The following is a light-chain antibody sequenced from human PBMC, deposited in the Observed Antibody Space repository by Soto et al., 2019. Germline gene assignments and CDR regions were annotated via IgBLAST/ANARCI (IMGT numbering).Light chain of an antibody. V-gene: IGKV3-11*01. J-gene: IGKJ1*01. Sequence: EVVLSHPPAALSLSPGERATLSCRASQSVSSYLAWYQQKPGQAPRLLIYDTSNRATGIPARFSGSGSGTDFTLTINSLEPEDFAVYYCHQRTNWPITFGQGTKVHIK. CDR2: DTS. CDR3: HQRTNWPIT. CDR1: QSVSSY.